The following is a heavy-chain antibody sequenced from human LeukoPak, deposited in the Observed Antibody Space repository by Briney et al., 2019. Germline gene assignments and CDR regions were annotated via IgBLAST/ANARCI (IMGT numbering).Heavy chain of an antibody. Sequence: ASVKVSRKASGYTFTSYDINWVRQATGQGLERMGWMNPNSGNTGYAQKFQGRVTMTRNTSISTAYMELSSLRSEDTAVYYCARRSIRSSGWDDWGQGTLVTVSS. J-gene: IGHJ4*02. CDR1: GYTFTSYD. V-gene: IGHV1-8*01. CDR3: ARRSIRSSGWDD. D-gene: IGHD6-19*01. CDR2: MNPNSGNT.